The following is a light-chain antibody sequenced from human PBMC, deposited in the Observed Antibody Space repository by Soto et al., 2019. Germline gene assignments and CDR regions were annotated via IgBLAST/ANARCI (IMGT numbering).Light chain of an antibody. J-gene: IGKJ1*01. CDR2: KAS. CDR3: QQYNSYWT. V-gene: IGKV1-5*03. CDR1: QSISSW. Sequence: DIQMTQSPSTLSASVGDRVTITYRASQSISSWLAWYQQKPGKAPKLLIYKASSLESGVQSRFSGSGAETEFTLTISSLQPDDFATYYCQQYNSYWTFGEGTKVEIK.